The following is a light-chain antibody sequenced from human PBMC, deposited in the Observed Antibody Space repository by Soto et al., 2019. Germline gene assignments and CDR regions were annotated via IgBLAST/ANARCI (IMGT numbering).Light chain of an antibody. Sequence: TQTKTTLSVSPGEGVTLSSRASQSVSTDLAWYQQKNGQAPRLLIYDASNRDTGIPARFSGSGSGTEFTLPISNVQAEDVKIYYCQLYHSEPIPFGQGTR. CDR1: QSVSTD. V-gene: IGKV3D-15*01. J-gene: IGKJ5*01. CDR3: QLYHSEPIP. CDR2: DAS.